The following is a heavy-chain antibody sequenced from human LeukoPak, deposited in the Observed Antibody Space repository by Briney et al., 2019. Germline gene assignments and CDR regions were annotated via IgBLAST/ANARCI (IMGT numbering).Heavy chain of an antibody. CDR1: GFNFNNFA. V-gene: IGHV3-23*01. J-gene: IGHJ4*02. Sequence: PGGSLRLSCAASGFNFNNFAMSWVRQAPGKGLEWVSGINFSGSNRYYADSVKGRFTISRHNSKNTLYLQMNSLRAEDTAVYYCARGTDIAGFDYWGQGTLVTVS. CDR3: ARGTDIAGFDY. D-gene: IGHD6-13*01. CDR2: INFSGSNR.